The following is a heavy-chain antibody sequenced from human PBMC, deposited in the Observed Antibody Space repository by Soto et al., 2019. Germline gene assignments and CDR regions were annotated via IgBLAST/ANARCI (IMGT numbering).Heavy chain of an antibody. CDR2: ISGSGGDT. J-gene: IGHJ4*02. CDR1: GFTFNTYV. Sequence: EVHLLESGGGSVQPGGSLRLSCAASGFTFNTYVMNWVRQAPGKGLEWVSRISGSGGDTYYEDSVKGRFTISRDNSKNTLYLEMNSLRAEDTAVYYCARALDLSVTGAPFWGQGTLVTVSS. V-gene: IGHV3-23*01. D-gene: IGHD1-7*01. CDR3: ARALDLSVTGAPF.